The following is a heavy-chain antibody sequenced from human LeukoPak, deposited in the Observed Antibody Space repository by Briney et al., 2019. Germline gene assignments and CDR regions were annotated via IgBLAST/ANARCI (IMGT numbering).Heavy chain of an antibody. D-gene: IGHD2-15*01. V-gene: IGHV4-30-4*01. J-gene: IGHJ5*02. CDR3: ARAIVGYCSGGRCFRRFDP. CDR1: GGSISSYY. Sequence: SETLSLTCTVPGGSISSYYWSWIRQPPGKGLEWIGYISYSGSTSYNPSLKSRVTISVDTSKNQFSLKVTSVTAADTAGYYCARAIVGYCSGGRCFRRFDPWGQGTLVTVSS. CDR2: ISYSGST.